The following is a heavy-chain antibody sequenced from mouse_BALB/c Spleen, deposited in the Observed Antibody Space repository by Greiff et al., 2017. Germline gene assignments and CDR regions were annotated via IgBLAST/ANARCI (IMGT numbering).Heavy chain of an antibody. D-gene: IGHD2-10*02. Sequence: EVQGVESGGGLVQPGGSRKLSCAASGFTFSSFGMHWVRQAPEKGLEWVAYISSGSSTIYYADTVKGRFTISRDNPKNTLFLQMTSLRSEDTAMYYCARSGYGKRAFMDYWGQGTSVTVSS. CDR1: GFTFSSFG. CDR3: ARSGYGKRAFMDY. V-gene: IGHV5-17*02. CDR2: ISSGSSTI. J-gene: IGHJ4*01.